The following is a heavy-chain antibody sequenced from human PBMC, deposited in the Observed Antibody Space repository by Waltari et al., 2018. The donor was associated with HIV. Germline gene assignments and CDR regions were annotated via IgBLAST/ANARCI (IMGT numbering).Heavy chain of an antibody. V-gene: IGHV3-48*03. CDR1: GSTFSSFE. CDR3: ARAFMIRGTGAFDI. D-gene: IGHD3-10*01. Sequence: EVQVVESGGGLVQPGGSLRPSCADSGSTFSSFELTWVRQAPGKGLEWVSYISSSGSTIYFADSVKGRFTMSRDNAKNSLYLRMNSLRAEDTAVYYCARAFMIRGTGAFDIWGQGTMVTVSS. J-gene: IGHJ3*02. CDR2: ISSSGSTI.